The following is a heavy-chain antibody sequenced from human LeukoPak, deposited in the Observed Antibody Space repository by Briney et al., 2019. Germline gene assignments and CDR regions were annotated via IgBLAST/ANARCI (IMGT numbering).Heavy chain of an antibody. Sequence: GGSLRLSCAASGFTFNTYTMNWVRQAPGKGLEWVSYISGSSGIIDYADSVRGRFTISRDNAKNSLYLQMNSLRAEDTAVYYCARDYGSYYYDSSGYEDAFDIWGQGTMVTVSS. CDR1: GFTFNTYT. CDR2: ISGSSGII. V-gene: IGHV3-48*01. CDR3: ARDYGSYYYDSSGYEDAFDI. J-gene: IGHJ3*02. D-gene: IGHD3-22*01.